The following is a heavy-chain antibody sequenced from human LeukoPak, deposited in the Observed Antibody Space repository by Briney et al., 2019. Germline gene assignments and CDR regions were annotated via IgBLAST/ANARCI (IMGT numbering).Heavy chain of an antibody. Sequence: PGGSLRLSCAASGFTFSSYGMHWVRQAPGKGLEWVAVISYDGSNKYYADSVKGRFTISRDNSKNTLYLQMNSLRAEDTAVYYCARYKAPGYYYDSSGYYYDYWGQGTLVTVSS. J-gene: IGHJ4*02. CDR2: ISYDGSNK. CDR3: ARYKAPGYYYDSSGYYYDY. D-gene: IGHD3-22*01. V-gene: IGHV3-30*03. CDR1: GFTFSSYG.